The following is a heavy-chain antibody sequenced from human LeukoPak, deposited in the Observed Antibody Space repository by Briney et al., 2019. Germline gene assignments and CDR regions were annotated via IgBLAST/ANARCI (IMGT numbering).Heavy chain of an antibody. J-gene: IGHJ4*02. V-gene: IGHV1-2*02. Sequence: ASVKVSCKASGYTFTGYYMHWVRQAPGQGLEWMGWINPDSGGTDYAQKFQGRVTMTRDTSISTAYMQLSRLSSDDTAVYYCARVDDRGHYYDSSGPRKLFDYWGQGTLVTVSS. CDR3: ARVDDRGHYYDSSGPRKLFDY. CDR2: INPDSGGT. D-gene: IGHD3-22*01. CDR1: GYTFTGYY.